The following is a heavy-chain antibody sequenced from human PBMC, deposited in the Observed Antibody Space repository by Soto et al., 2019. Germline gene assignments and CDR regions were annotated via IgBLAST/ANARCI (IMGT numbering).Heavy chain of an antibody. CDR2: INPSGGAT. J-gene: IGHJ3*02. CDR1: GYTFINFF. V-gene: IGHV1-46*01. Sequence: ASVKVSCKASGYTFINFFIHWVRQAPGQGLEWVGIINPSGGATTYPQKFQGRVTMTRDTSTSTVYMDVSSLRFDDTAVYYCARSHCSGGSCYLGAFDIWGQGTMVTVSS. D-gene: IGHD2-15*01. CDR3: ARSHCSGGSCYLGAFDI.